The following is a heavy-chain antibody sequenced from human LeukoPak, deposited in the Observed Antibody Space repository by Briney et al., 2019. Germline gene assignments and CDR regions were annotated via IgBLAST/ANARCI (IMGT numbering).Heavy chain of an antibody. CDR1: GGSVSSGSYY. D-gene: IGHD1-26*01. Sequence: SATLFFTCTVSGGSVSSGSYYWSWIRQPPGKGLEWIGYIYYSGSTNYNPSLKSRVTISVDTSKNQFSLKLSSVTAADTAVYYCARASWELPYFDYWGQGTLVTVSS. CDR3: ARASWELPYFDY. V-gene: IGHV4-61*01. CDR2: IYYSGST. J-gene: IGHJ4*02.